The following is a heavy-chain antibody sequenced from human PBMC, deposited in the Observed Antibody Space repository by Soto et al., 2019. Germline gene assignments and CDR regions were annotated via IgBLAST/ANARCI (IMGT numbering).Heavy chain of an antibody. V-gene: IGHV3-23*01. D-gene: IGHD6-13*01. Sequence: EVQLLESGGGLVQPGGSLRLSCAASGFTFSSYAMRWVRQAPGKGLEWVSAISGSGGSKYYADSVKGRFTISRDNSKNTLYLQMNSLRAEDTAVYYCVKDHAAAAGPYCDYWGQVTVVTVAS. J-gene: IGHJ4*02. CDR1: GFTFSSYA. CDR2: ISGSGGSK. CDR3: VKDHAAAAGPYCDY.